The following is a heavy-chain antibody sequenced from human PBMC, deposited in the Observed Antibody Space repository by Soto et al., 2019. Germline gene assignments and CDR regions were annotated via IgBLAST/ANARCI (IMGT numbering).Heavy chain of an antibody. V-gene: IGHV1-8*01. CDR2: MNPNSGNT. D-gene: IGHD6-19*01. J-gene: IGHJ4*02. CDR3: ARVRIAVAGTPYYFDY. Sequence: ASLKVSCKASGYTFTSYDINWVRQATGQGLEWMGWMNPNSGNTGYAQKFQGRVTMTRNTSISTAYMELSSLRSEDTAVYYCARVRIAVAGTPYYFDYWGQGTLVTVSS. CDR1: GYTFTSYD.